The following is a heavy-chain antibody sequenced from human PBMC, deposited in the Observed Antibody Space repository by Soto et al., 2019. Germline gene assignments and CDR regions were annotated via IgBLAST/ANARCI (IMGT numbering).Heavy chain of an antibody. CDR2: ISGSGGST. V-gene: IGHV3-23*01. D-gene: IGHD3-10*01. CDR3: AKDRPQSLITMVRGVIQGYDY. Sequence: GGSLRLSCAASGFTFSSYAMSWVRQAPGKGLEWVSAISGSGGSTYYADSVKGRFTISRDNSKNTLYLQMNSLRAEDTAVYYCAKDRPQSLITMVRGVIQGYDYWGQGTLVTVSS. J-gene: IGHJ4*02. CDR1: GFTFSSYA.